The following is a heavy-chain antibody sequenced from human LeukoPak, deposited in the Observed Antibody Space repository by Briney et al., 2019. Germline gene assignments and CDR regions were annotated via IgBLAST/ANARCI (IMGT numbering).Heavy chain of an antibody. J-gene: IGHJ5*02. CDR3: ARDIGYCTSANCYGRFNWFDP. Sequence: TSETLSLTCTVSGGSISGHYWSWIRHPAGKGLEWIGRVYASGSTHYNPSVKSRVTMSVDASRNQFSLKLSSVTAADTAVYFCARDIGYCTSANCYGRFNWFDPWGQGTLVTVSS. CDR1: GGSISGHY. CDR2: VYASGST. V-gene: IGHV4-4*07. D-gene: IGHD2-2*01.